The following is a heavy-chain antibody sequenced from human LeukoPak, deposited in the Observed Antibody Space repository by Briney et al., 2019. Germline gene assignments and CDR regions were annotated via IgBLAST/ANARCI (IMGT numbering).Heavy chain of an antibody. CDR3: ARGLYGSLSYGLDT. D-gene: IGHD3-16*01. Sequence: ASVKVSCKASGYTFTSYDINWVRQAPGQGLEWMGWINSNTGGRMLAQKFEGGVSLTRDTATTTAYLEVSRLTGDDTAVYFCARGLYGSLSYGLDTWGQGTLVIVSS. CDR2: INSNTGGR. J-gene: IGHJ4*02. CDR1: GYTFTSYD. V-gene: IGHV1-2*02.